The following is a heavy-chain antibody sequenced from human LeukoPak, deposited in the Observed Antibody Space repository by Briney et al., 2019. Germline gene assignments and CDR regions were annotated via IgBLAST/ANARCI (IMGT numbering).Heavy chain of an antibody. V-gene: IGHV3-7*01. CDR1: GFTFSSYW. CDR3: ARDQIVVVPGYYYYGMDV. D-gene: IGHD2-2*01. J-gene: IGHJ6*02. Sequence: PGGSLRLSCAASGFTFSSYWMSWVRQAPGKGLEWVADIKQDGSEKYYVDSVKGRFTISRDNAKNSPYLQMNSLRAEDTAVYYCARDQIVVVPGYYYYGMDVWGQGTTVTVSS. CDR2: IKQDGSEK.